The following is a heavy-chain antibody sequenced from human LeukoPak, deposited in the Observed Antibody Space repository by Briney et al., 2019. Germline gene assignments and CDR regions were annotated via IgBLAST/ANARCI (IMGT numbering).Heavy chain of an antibody. CDR2: ISRGGNFI. D-gene: IGHD3-3*02. CDR1: GFTFSTYE. V-gene: IGHV3-48*03. Sequence: GGSLRLSCAASGFTFSTYEMHWVRQAPGKGLEWVSYISRGGNFIYYADSVRGRFTISRDDAKNSLFLQMNSLRGEDTAVYYCARDSFSDYYYYMDVWGKGTTVTVSS. J-gene: IGHJ6*03. CDR3: ARDSFSDYYYYMDV.